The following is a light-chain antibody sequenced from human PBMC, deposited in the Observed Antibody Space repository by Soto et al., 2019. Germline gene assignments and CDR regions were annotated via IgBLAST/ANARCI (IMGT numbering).Light chain of an antibody. CDR1: QSVSSSS. CDR3: QQYGSSPGT. CDR2: AAS. J-gene: IGKJ2*01. V-gene: IGKV3-20*01. Sequence: EIVLTQSPGSLSLSPGERATLSCRASQSVSSSSLAWYQQRPGQAPRLLIYAASSRATGIPDRFSGSGSGTDFTLIISRLEPEEFAVYYCQQYGSSPGTFGQGTKLEIK.